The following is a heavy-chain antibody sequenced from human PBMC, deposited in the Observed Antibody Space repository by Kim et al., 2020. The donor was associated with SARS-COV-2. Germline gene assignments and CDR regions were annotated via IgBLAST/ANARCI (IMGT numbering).Heavy chain of an antibody. Sequence: GESLKISCKGSGHSFTSYWIGWVRQMPGKGLEWMGIIYPGDSATRYSPSFQGQVTISADKSINTAYLQWSSLKPSDTAMYYCASRPPYSSGWDDAFDSWGQGTMVTVSS. CDR1: GHSFTSYW. CDR3: ASRPPYSSGWDDAFDS. D-gene: IGHD6-19*01. CDR2: IYPGDSAT. V-gene: IGHV5-51*01. J-gene: IGHJ3*02.